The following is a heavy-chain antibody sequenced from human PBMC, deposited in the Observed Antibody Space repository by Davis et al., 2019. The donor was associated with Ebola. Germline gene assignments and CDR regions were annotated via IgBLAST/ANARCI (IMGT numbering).Heavy chain of an antibody. V-gene: IGHV4-39*01. D-gene: IGHD2/OR15-2a*01. Sequence: SETLSLTCTVSGGSISRSSYYWGWIRQPPGQGREWIGRTYYNGDTFYNPSLESRVTISVDTAMNQFSLRLTSVPAADTAMYYRARQERNWYGAETFSKWFNPWGQGTQVIVSS. CDR1: GGSISRSSYY. J-gene: IGHJ5*01. CDR2: TYYNGDT. CDR3: ARQERNWYGAETFSKWFNP.